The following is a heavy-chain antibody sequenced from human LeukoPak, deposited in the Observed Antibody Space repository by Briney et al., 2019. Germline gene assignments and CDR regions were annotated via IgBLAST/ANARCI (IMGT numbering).Heavy chain of an antibody. J-gene: IGHJ4*02. V-gene: IGHV3-53*01. D-gene: IGHD1-1*01. CDR2: LYSDGNT. CDR1: GFTVITND. CDR3: ARGVVPLAANTLAY. Sequence: GGFLRLSCTASGFTVITNDMTWVRQAPGKGLEWVSVLYSDGNTKYADSVQGRFTISRDNSKNTLYLEMNSLSPDDTAVYYCARGVVPLAANTLAYWGQGTLVTVSS.